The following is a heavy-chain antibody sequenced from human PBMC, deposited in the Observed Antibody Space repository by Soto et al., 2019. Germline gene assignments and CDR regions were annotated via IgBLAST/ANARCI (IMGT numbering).Heavy chain of an antibody. J-gene: IGHJ4*02. CDR2: IWYDGSNK. Sequence: QVQLVESGGGVVQPGRSLRLSCAASGFTFSYYGMHWVRQAPGEGLEWVAVIWYDGSNKYYADSVKGRFTISRDNSKNPLFLQMNSLRAEDTAVYYCARHGSDYWGQGTLVTVSS. CDR1: GFTFSYYG. D-gene: IGHD3-10*01. CDR3: ARHGSDY. V-gene: IGHV3-33*01.